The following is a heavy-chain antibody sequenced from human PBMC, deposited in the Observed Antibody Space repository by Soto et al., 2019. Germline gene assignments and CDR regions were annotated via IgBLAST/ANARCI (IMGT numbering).Heavy chain of an antibody. V-gene: IGHV3-7*01. CDR2: IKQYGSEK. Sequence: EVQLVESGGGLVQPGGSLRLSCAASGFTFSSYWMNWVRKAPGKGLEWVANIKQYGSEKYYVDSVKGRFTIYRDNTKNSLYLQMNSLRAEDSAVYYCAREQLQVVIPDYWGQGTLVTVSS. J-gene: IGHJ4*02. D-gene: IGHD6-13*01. CDR1: GFTFSSYW. CDR3: AREQLQVVIPDY.